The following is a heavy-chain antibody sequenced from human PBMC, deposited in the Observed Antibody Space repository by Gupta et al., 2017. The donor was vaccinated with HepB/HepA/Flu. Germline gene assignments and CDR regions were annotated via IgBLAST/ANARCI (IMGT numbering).Heavy chain of an antibody. J-gene: IGHJ3*02. Sequence: QVQLVQSGAEVKKTGASGKVSCKVSGYTLTELAMHCVRQAPGKGLEWMGGFDPEDGETIYAQKFQGRVTMTEDTSTDTAYMELSSLRSEDTAVYYCATLLSGNENDDAFDIWGQGTMVTVSS. CDR1: GYTLTELA. D-gene: IGHD2-15*01. V-gene: IGHV1-24*01. CDR3: ATLLSGNENDDAFDI. CDR2: FDPEDGET.